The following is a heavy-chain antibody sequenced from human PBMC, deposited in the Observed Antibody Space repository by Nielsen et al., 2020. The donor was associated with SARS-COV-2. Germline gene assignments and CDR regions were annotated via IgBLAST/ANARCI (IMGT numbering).Heavy chain of an antibody. J-gene: IGHJ6*02. CDR3: VAGNYYYGMDV. CDR2: IGTAGDT. Sequence: GGSLRLSCTASQFTVSSNDMHWVRQATGKGLEWVSAIGTAGDTYYLGSVKGRFTISREIAKNSLYLQMNSLRAGDTAVYYCVAGNYYYGMDVWGQGTTVTVSS. V-gene: IGHV3-13*01. CDR1: QFTVSSND.